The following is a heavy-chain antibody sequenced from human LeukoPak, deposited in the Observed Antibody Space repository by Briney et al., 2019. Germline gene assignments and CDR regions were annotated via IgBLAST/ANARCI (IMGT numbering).Heavy chain of an antibody. V-gene: IGHV3-21*01. Sequence: PGGSLRLSCAASRFTFSSYSMNWVRQAPGKGLEWVSSISSSSSYIYYADSVKGRFTISRDNAKNSLYLQMNSLRAEDTAVYYCASVGGWPIYYWGQGTLVTVSS. CDR3: ASVGGWPIYY. J-gene: IGHJ4*02. CDR2: ISSSSSYI. D-gene: IGHD6-19*01. CDR1: RFTFSSYS.